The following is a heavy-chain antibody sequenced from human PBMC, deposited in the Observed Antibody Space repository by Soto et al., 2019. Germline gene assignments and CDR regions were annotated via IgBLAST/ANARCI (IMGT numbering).Heavy chain of an antibody. V-gene: IGHV4-38-2*01. Sequence: PSETLALTCAVSGYSISSGYYWGWIRQPPGKVLEWIGSIYHSGSTYYNPSLKSRVTISVDTSKNQFSLKLSSVTAADTAVYYCVSESVACCPNYFDTWGAGTLVTVSS. CDR2: IYHSGST. CDR1: GYSISSGYY. D-gene: IGHD2-21*01. J-gene: IGHJ5*01. CDR3: VSESVACCPNYFDT.